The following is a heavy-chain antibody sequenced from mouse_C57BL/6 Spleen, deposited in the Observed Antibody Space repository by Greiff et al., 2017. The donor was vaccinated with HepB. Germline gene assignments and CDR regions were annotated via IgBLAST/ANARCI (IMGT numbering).Heavy chain of an antibody. J-gene: IGHJ4*01. CDR1: GYTFTDYH. CDR2: INPNNGGT. Sequence: EVQLQRSGPELVKPGASVKIPCKASGYTFTDYHMDWVKQSHGKSLEWIGDINPNNGGTIYNQKFKGKATLTVDKSTSTAYMELRSLRSEDTAVYYCARGHYYYGSSYAMDYWGQGTSVTVSS. V-gene: IGHV1-18*01. D-gene: IGHD1-1*01. CDR3: ARGHYYYGSSYAMDY.